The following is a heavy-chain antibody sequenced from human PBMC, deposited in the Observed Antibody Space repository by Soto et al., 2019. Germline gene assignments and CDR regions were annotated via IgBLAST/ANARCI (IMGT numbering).Heavy chain of an antibody. J-gene: IGHJ4*02. D-gene: IGHD6-6*01. Sequence: SVKVSCKAAGGTFSGYAISWVRQAPGQGLEWMGGVIPIVGTPNYAQKFQGRVTITADESTSTVYMELSSLISEDTAVYFCARGYSSSSDPFDYWGQGTLVTVSS. CDR1: GGTFSGYA. CDR2: VIPIVGTP. CDR3: ARGYSSSSDPFDY. V-gene: IGHV1-69*13.